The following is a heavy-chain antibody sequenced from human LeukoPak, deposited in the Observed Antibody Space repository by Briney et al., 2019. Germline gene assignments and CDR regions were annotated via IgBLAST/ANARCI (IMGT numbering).Heavy chain of an antibody. D-gene: IGHD3-22*01. J-gene: IGHJ4*02. CDR1: GGSISTYF. CDR2: IYHTGST. CDR3: AREVKYHYERIFDS. Sequence: PSETLSLTCTVSGGSISTYFWTWIRQSPGKGLEWIGYIYHTGSTNYNPSLNSRVTISVDTSKNKFSLKLSSVTAADTAVYYCAREVKYHYERIFDSWGQGTLVTVSS. V-gene: IGHV4-59*01.